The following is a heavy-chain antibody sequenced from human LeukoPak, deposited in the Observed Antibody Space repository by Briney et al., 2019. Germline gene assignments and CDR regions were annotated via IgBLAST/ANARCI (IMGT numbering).Heavy chain of an antibody. CDR2: INHDAEMI. J-gene: IGHJ4*02. D-gene: IGHD3-9*01. Sequence: GGSPRLSCEGSGFPFASYVMSWVRQAPGTGLEWIAYINHDAEMIFYPDFVKGRFTISRDNAKKSLYLQMNALRYEDTAIYYCARDHDWAFDLWGQGTLVTVSS. CDR3: ARDHDWAFDL. V-gene: IGHV3-48*02. CDR1: GFPFASYV.